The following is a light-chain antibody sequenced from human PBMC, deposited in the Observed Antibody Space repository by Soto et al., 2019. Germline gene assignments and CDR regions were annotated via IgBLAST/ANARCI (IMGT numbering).Light chain of an antibody. CDR1: QGVSSNY. V-gene: IGKV3-20*01. J-gene: IGKJ4*01. CDR2: GAS. Sequence: ETVLTQSPGTLSLSPGERATLSCRASQGVSSNYLAWYQQKPGQAPRLLIYGASSRANGIPHRFSGSGSGTDFIFTISRLEPEDFAMYYCQQYGSSPRVTFGGETTVEIK. CDR3: QQYGSSPRVT.